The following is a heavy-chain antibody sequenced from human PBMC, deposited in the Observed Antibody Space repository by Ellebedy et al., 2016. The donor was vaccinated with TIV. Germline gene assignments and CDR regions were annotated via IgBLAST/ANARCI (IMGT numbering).Heavy chain of an antibody. Sequence: GESLKISCAASGFTFSSYAMSWVRQAPGKGLEWVSAISGSGGSTYYADSVKGRFTISRDNSKNTLYLQMNSLRAEDTAVYYCAKDNAGDADNEWGQGTLVTVSS. V-gene: IGHV3-23*01. CDR2: ISGSGGST. CDR3: AKDNAGDADNE. J-gene: IGHJ4*02. D-gene: IGHD1-1*01. CDR1: GFTFSSYA.